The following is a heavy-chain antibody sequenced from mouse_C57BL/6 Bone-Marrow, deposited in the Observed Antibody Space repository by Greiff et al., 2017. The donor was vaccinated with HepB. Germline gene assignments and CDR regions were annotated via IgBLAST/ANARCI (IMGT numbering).Heavy chain of an antibody. D-gene: IGHD2-4*01. Sequence: ESGPGLVKPSQSLSLTCSVTGYSITSGYYWNWIRQFPGNKLEWMGYISYDGSNNYNPSLKNRISITRDTSKNQFFLKLNSVTTEDTATYYCARYDYDDGFAYWGQGTLVTVSA. V-gene: IGHV3-6*01. CDR2: ISYDGSN. CDR3: ARYDYDDGFAY. J-gene: IGHJ3*01. CDR1: GYSITSGYY.